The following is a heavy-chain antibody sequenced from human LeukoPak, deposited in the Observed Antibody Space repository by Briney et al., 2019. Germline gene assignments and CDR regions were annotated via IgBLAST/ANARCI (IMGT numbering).Heavy chain of an antibody. V-gene: IGHV4-34*01. Sequence: LETPSLTCAVYGGSFSGYYWSWIRQPPRKGLEWIGEINHSGSTNYNPSLKSRVTISVDTSKNQFSLKLSSVTAADTAVYYCARGARVLYYDFWSGYYSNWFDPWGQGTLVTVSS. CDR1: GGSFSGYY. D-gene: IGHD3-3*01. CDR2: INHSGST. CDR3: ARGARVLYYDFWSGYYSNWFDP. J-gene: IGHJ5*02.